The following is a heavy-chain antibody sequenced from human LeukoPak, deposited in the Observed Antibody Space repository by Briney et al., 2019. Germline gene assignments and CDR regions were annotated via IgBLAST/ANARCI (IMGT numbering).Heavy chain of an antibody. CDR1: GGSFSGYY. D-gene: IGHD6-13*01. J-gene: IGHJ4*02. Sequence: PSETLSPTCAVYGGSFSGYYWSWIRQPPGKGLEWIGEINHSGSTNYNPSLKSRVTISVDTSKNQFSLKLSSVTAADTAVYYCARDGGSSWYFDYWGQGTLVTVSS. CDR2: INHSGST. V-gene: IGHV4-34*01. CDR3: ARDGGSSWYFDY.